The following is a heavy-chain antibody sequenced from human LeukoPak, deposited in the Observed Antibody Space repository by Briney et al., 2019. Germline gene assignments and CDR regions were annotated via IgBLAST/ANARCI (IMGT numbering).Heavy chain of an antibody. V-gene: IGHV3-23*01. Sequence: QPGGSLRLSCAASGFTFSSYAMSWVRQAPGKGLEWVSAISGSGGSTYYADSVKGRFTISIDNAKNSLYLQMNSLRAEDTAVYYCARDGIVVVPAAPPDVWGKGTTVTVSS. D-gene: IGHD2-2*01. CDR3: ARDGIVVVPAAPPDV. J-gene: IGHJ6*04. CDR2: ISGSGGST. CDR1: GFTFSSYA.